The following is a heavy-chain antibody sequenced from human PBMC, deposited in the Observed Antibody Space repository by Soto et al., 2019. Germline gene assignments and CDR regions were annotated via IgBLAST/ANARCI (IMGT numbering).Heavy chain of an antibody. CDR1: GYSFTSYW. J-gene: IGHJ3*02. Sequence: PGESLKISCKGSGYSFTSYWISWVRQMPGKGLEWMGRIDPSDSYTNYSPSFQGHVTISADKSISTAYLQWSSLKASDTAMYYCARVSNHYDSRAYYFRAFDIWGQGTMVTLSS. V-gene: IGHV5-10-1*01. D-gene: IGHD3-22*01. CDR3: ARVSNHYDSRAYYFRAFDI. CDR2: IDPSDSYT.